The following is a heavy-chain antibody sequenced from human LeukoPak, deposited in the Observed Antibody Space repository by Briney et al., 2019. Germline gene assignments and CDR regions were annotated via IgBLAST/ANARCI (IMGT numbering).Heavy chain of an antibody. V-gene: IGHV3-23*01. J-gene: IGHJ6*02. CDR3: AKYSSTSLRDYYGMDV. Sequence: GGSLRLSCAASGFTSSSYAMSWVRQAPGKGLEWVSAISGSGGSTYYADSVKGRFTISRDNSKNTLYLQMNSLRAEDTAVYYCAKYSSTSLRDYYGMDVWGQGTTVTVSS. CDR1: GFTSSSYA. CDR2: ISGSGGST. D-gene: IGHD2-2*01.